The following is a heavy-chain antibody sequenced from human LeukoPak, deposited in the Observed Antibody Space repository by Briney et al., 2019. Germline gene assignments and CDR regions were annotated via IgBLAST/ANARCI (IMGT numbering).Heavy chain of an antibody. D-gene: IGHD2/OR15-2a*01. J-gene: IGHJ6*03. CDR3: ARARDYFTYYYYYYMDV. Sequence: SETLSLTCAVYGGSFSGYYWSWLRQPPGKGLEWIGEINHSGSTNYNPSLKSRVTISVDTSKNQFSLELSSVTAADTAVYYCARARDYFTYYYYYYMDVWGKGTTVTVSS. CDR2: INHSGST. CDR1: GGSFSGYY. V-gene: IGHV4-34*01.